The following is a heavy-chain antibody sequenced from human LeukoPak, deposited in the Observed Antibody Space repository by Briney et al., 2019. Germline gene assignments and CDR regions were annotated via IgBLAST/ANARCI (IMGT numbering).Heavy chain of an antibody. D-gene: IGHD4-17*01. V-gene: IGHV3-30*01. CDR2: ISYDGSNK. J-gene: IGHJ3*02. Sequence: GESLRLSYAASGFTFSSYAMHWVRQAPGKGLEWVAVISYDGSNKYYADSVKGRFTISRDNSKNTLYLQMNSLRAEDTAVYYCARDPTLDYGDYGAFDIWGQGTMVTVSS. CDR3: ARDPTLDYGDYGAFDI. CDR1: GFTFSSYA.